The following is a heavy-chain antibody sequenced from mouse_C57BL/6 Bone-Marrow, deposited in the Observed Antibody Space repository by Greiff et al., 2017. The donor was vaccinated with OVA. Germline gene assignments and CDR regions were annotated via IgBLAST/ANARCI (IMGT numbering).Heavy chain of an antibody. Sequence: VQLQQSGPELVKPGASVKISCKASGYTFTDYYMNWVKQSHGKSLEWIGDINPNNGGTSYNQKFKGKATLTVDKSSSTAYMELRSLTSEDSAVYYGAREGDGYYGGFAYWGQGTLVTVSA. CDR2: INPNNGGT. CDR3: AREGDGYYGGFAY. V-gene: IGHV1-26*01. J-gene: IGHJ3*01. CDR1: GYTFTDYY. D-gene: IGHD2-3*01.